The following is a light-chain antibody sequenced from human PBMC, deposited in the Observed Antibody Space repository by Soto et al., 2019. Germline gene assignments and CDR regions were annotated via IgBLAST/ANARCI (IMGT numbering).Light chain of an antibody. CDR2: GAS. CDR3: QKYNSAPWT. CDR1: RGNSND. J-gene: IGKJ1*01. V-gene: IGKV1-27*01. Sequence: QVTQFPIPLSSFVGGRITVPCPAGRGNSNDLARDQQKPGKVPKLLIYGASTLQSGVPSRFSGSGSGTDFTLTISSLQPEDVATYYCQKYNSAPWTFGQGTKVEIK.